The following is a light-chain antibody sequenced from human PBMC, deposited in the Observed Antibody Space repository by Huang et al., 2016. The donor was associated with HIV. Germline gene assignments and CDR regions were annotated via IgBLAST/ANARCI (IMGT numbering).Light chain of an antibody. CDR2: EAS. CDR3: QQYKSFPWT. V-gene: IGKV1-5*03. J-gene: IGKJ1*01. CDR1: QSISTW. Sequence: DIQMTQSSSTLSASVGDRVTIACRASQSISTWLAWYQQKPGRAPNRLIYEASTLESGVPSRFSGGGSGTDFTLTISSLQPDDFATYYCQQYKSFPWTFGQGTKVEV.